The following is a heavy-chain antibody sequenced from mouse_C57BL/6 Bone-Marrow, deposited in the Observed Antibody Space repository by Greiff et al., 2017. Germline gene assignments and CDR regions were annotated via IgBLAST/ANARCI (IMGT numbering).Heavy chain of an antibody. Sequence: VQLQQSGPELVKPGASVKISCKASGYTFTDYYMNWVKQSHGKSLEWIGDINPNNGGTSYNQKFKGKATLTVDKSSSTAYMQLSSLTSEDSAVYYCANYYYGGYWGQGTTLTVSS. J-gene: IGHJ2*01. D-gene: IGHD1-1*01. CDR1: GYTFTDYY. CDR3: ANYYYGGY. V-gene: IGHV1-26*01. CDR2: INPNNGGT.